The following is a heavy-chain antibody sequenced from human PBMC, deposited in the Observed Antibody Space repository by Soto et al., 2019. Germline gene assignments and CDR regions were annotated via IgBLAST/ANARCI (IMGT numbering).Heavy chain of an antibody. V-gene: IGHV4-31*03. J-gene: IGHJ5*02. D-gene: IGHD2-2*01. CDR3: ARGSVVVPAAPLWFDP. CDR1: CGPLSSGGYF. Sequence: SETPSLTCTFSCGPLSSGGYFWSLVPQHPGKGLEWIGYIYYSGSTYYNPSLKSRVTISVDTSKNQFSLKLSSVTAADTAVYYCARGSVVVPAAPLWFDPWGQGTLVTVSS. CDR2: IYYSGST.